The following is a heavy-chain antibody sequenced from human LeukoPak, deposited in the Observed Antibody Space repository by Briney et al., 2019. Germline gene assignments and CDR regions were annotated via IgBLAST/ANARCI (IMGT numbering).Heavy chain of an antibody. V-gene: IGHV3-9*01. CDR2: ICWNSGSI. CDR3: AKDSDYRFDY. D-gene: IGHD4-11*01. CDR1: GFTFSSYA. J-gene: IGHJ4*02. Sequence: GGSLRLSCAASGFTFSSYAMSWVRQAPGKGLEWVSGICWNSGSICYADSVKGRFTISSDNAKKSLYLQMNMLGHDDTALYYCAKDSDYRFDYWGQGTLVTVSS.